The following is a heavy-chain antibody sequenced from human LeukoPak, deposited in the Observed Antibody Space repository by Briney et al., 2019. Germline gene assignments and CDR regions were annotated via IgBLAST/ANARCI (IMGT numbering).Heavy chain of an antibody. J-gene: IGHJ4*02. CDR3: ASLRLWLGDRYFDY. V-gene: IGHV4-59*01. CDR2: IYYSGST. D-gene: IGHD3-10*01. Sequence: SETLSLTCTVSGGSISSYYWSWIRQPPGKGLEWIGYIYYSGSTNYNPSLKSRVTISVDTSKNQFSLKLSSVTAADTAVYYCASLRLWLGDRYFDYWAQGTLVTVSS. CDR1: GGSISSYY.